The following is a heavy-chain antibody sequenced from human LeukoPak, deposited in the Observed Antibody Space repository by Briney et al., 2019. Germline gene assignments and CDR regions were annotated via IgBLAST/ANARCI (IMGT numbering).Heavy chain of an antibody. Sequence: TGGSLTLSCAASGFTFSSFWMGWVRLSPGKGLEWVADIRPDGGEKYYLDSVKGRFTISRDNAKNSLYLQLNSLRAEDTAVYYCATEGSGNYFYFFDYWGQGTLVTVSS. D-gene: IGHD2/OR15-2a*01. CDR2: IRPDGGEK. V-gene: IGHV3-7*01. CDR3: ATEGSGNYFYFFDY. CDR1: GFTFSSFW. J-gene: IGHJ4*02.